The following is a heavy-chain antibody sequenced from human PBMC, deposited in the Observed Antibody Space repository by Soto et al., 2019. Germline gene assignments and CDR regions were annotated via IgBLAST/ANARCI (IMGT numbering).Heavy chain of an antibody. CDR2: ISGSGGST. V-gene: IGHV3-23*01. D-gene: IGHD3-3*01. CDR3: AKGLRSGSYSGIDD. CDR1: GFTFGSYA. Sequence: VQLLESGGGLVQPGGSLRLSCAASGFTFGSYAMNWVRQAPGKGLEWVSAISGSGGSTSYPDSVEGRFTMSRANSKNTLYLQMNSLRAGDTAVYYCAKGLRSGSYSGIDDWGQGTLVTVSS. J-gene: IGHJ4*02.